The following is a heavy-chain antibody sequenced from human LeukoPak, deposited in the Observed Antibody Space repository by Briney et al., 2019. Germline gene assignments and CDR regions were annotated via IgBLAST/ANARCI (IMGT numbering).Heavy chain of an antibody. Sequence: GSLRLSCAASGFPFSSYSLNWVRQAPGKGLEWVSSISSSSSYIYYADSVKGRFTISRDNAKNSLYLQMNSLRAEDTAVYYCARDHPSVDPDAFDIWGQGTMVTVSS. D-gene: IGHD3-9*01. CDR3: ARDHPSVDPDAFDI. V-gene: IGHV3-21*01. CDR2: ISSSSSYI. J-gene: IGHJ3*02. CDR1: GFPFSSYS.